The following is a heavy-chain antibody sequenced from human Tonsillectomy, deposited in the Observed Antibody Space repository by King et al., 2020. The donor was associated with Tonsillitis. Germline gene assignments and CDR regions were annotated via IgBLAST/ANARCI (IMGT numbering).Heavy chain of an antibody. CDR1: EFTFSDAW. J-gene: IGHJ5*02. CDR2: INSKTDGGTT. CDR3: TTGRFAGWFAP. V-gene: IGHV3-15*01. Sequence: VQLVESGGGLVKPGGSLRLSCAASEFTFSDAWMSWVRQPPGKGLEWVGLINSKTDGGTTDYAEPGQGRFTISKDDSKNTLYLQMNSLKIEDTAVYYRTTGRFAGWFAPWGQGTLVTVSS. D-gene: IGHD3-10*01.